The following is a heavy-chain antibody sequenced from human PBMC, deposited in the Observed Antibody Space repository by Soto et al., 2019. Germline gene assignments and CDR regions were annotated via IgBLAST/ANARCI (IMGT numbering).Heavy chain of an antibody. V-gene: IGHV1-69*13. D-gene: IGHD6-19*01. J-gene: IGHJ6*02. Sequence: ASVKVSCKASGGTFSSYAISWVRQAPGQGLEWMGGIIPIFGTANYAQKFQGRVTITADESTSTAYMELSSLRSEDTAVYYCARERVAVAGTTYYYGMDVWGQGTTVTVSS. CDR2: IIPIFGTA. CDR1: GGTFSSYA. CDR3: ARERVAVAGTTYYYGMDV.